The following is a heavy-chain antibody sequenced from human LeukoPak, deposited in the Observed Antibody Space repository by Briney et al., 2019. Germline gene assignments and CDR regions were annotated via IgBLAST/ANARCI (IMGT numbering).Heavy chain of an antibody. J-gene: IGHJ3*02. Sequence: PGGSLRLSCAASGFTFSSYWVSWVRQAPGKGLEWVANIKQDGSEKYYVDSVKGRFTISRDNAKNSLYLQMNSLRAEDTAVYYCARGGYGYYLVLDAFDIWGQGTMVTVSS. CDR1: GFTFSSYW. D-gene: IGHD2/OR15-2a*01. CDR3: ARGGYGYYLVLDAFDI. CDR2: IKQDGSEK. V-gene: IGHV3-7*01.